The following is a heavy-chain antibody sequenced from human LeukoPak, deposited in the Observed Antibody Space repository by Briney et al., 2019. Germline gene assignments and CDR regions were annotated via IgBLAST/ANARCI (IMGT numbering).Heavy chain of an antibody. CDR1: GFTFSSYW. D-gene: IGHD2-15*01. V-gene: IGHV3-48*04. J-gene: IGHJ4*02. Sequence: PGGSLRLSCAASGFTFSSYWMSWVRQAPGKGLEWVSYISSSGSTIYYADSVKGRFTISRDSAKNSLYLQMNSLRAEDTAVYYCASSRHSNFDYWGQGTLVTVSS. CDR2: ISSSGSTI. CDR3: ASSRHSNFDY.